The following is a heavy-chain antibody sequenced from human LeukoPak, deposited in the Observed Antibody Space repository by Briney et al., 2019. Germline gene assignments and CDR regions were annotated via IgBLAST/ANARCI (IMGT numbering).Heavy chain of an antibody. V-gene: IGHV5-51*01. CDR2: IYPGDSDT. J-gene: IGHJ6*03. CDR1: GYSFTSYW. CDR3: ARQQGVWFGELLGYMDV. Sequence: GESLQISCKGSGYSFTSYWIAWVRQLPGKGLEWMGIIYPGDSDTRYNPSFQGQVTISADKSISTAYLQWSSLKASDTAIYYCARQQGVWFGELLGYMDVWGKGTTVTISS. D-gene: IGHD3-10*01.